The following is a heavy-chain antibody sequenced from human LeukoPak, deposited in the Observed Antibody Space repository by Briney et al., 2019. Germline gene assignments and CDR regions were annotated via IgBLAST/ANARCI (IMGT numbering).Heavy chain of an antibody. CDR3: ARYASSSLSGYYGMDV. CDR2: IYNSGST. V-gene: IGHV4-59*08. Sequence: SETLSLTCTVSGDSDIGNYWSWIRQPPGKGLEWIGDIYNSGSTNYNPSLKSRVTISVDTSRSQFSLKLSSVTAAGTAVYFCARYASSSLSGYYGMDVWGQGTTVTVSS. D-gene: IGHD6-6*01. J-gene: IGHJ6*02. CDR1: GDSDIGNY.